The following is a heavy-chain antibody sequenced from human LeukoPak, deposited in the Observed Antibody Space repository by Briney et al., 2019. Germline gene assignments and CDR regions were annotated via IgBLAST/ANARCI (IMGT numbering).Heavy chain of an antibody. CDR2: INSDGSST. V-gene: IGHV3-74*01. CDR1: GFTFSGYW. D-gene: IGHD6-13*01. Sequence: HPGGSLRLSCAASGFTFSGYWMHWVRQPPGKGLVWVSRINSDGSSTSYADSVKGRFTVSRDNAKNTLYLQMNSLRAEDTAVYYCARAYSSSQLGYYYYYMDVWGKGTTVTVSS. CDR3: ARAYSSSQLGYYYYYMDV. J-gene: IGHJ6*03.